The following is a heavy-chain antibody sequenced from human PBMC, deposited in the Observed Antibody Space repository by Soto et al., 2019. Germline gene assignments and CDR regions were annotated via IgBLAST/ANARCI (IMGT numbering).Heavy chain of an antibody. D-gene: IGHD6-19*01. CDR1: GGTFSSYT. V-gene: IGHV1-69*04. Sequence: SVKVSCKASGGTFSSYTISWVRQAPGQGLEWMGRIIPILGIANYAQKFQGRVTITADKSTSTAYMELNSLRSEDTAVYYCARDPAGGASSGLDDVFDIWGQGTMVTVSS. CDR3: ARDPAGGASSGLDDVFDI. J-gene: IGHJ3*02. CDR2: IIPILGIA.